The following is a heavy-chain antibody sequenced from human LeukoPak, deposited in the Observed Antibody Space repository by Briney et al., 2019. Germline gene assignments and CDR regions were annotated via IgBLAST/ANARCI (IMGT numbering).Heavy chain of an antibody. CDR3: ARDWAVAGIFDP. CDR1: GFTFSSYA. Sequence: AGGSLRLSCAASGFTFSSYAMSWVRQAPGKGLEWVSAISGSGGSTYYADSVKGRFTISRDNAKNSLYLQMNSLRAEDTAVYYCARDWAVAGIFDPWGQGTLVTVSS. V-gene: IGHV3-23*01. CDR2: ISGSGGST. D-gene: IGHD6-19*01. J-gene: IGHJ5*02.